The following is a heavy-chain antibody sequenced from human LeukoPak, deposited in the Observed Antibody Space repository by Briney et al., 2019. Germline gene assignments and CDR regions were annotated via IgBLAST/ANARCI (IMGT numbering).Heavy chain of an antibody. D-gene: IGHD3-16*01. CDR3: AIRRLAVASAPFDH. V-gene: IGHV1-24*01. CDR2: SDPKDKT. CDR1: VRTLTQFS. Sequence: ASVSVSSTLSVRTLTQFSLQWVRQVPGKGLEWMGGSDPKDKTFYAQNFQGRATLTEVTSTHTAYMELSSLIFEDTAVYYCAIRRLAVASAPFDHWGQGTLVTVSS. J-gene: IGHJ5*02.